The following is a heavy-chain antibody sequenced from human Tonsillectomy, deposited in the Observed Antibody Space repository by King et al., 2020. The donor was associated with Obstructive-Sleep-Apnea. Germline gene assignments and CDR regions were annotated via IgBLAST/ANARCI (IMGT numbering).Heavy chain of an antibody. CDR3: AGVVDFWSGTSLGNWFDP. V-gene: IGHV4-38-2*02. CDR1: GYSISSGYY. J-gene: IGHJ5*02. CDR2: IYHSGST. Sequence: VQLQESGPGLVKPSETLSLTCTVSGYSISSGYYWGWIRQPPGKGLEWIGSIYHSGSTYYNPSLKSRVTISVDTSKNQFSLKLSSVTAADTAVYYCAGVVDFWSGTSLGNWFDPWGQGTLVTVSS. D-gene: IGHD3-3*01.